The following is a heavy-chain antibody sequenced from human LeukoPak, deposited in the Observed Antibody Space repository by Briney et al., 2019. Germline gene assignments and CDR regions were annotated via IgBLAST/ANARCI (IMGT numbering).Heavy chain of an antibody. CDR1: GFSFSDSV. CDR3: ARGLQGYYDSLTGYYRGRYYFDY. CDR2: ISHDVKTT. D-gene: IGHD3-9*01. V-gene: IGHV3-30*04. J-gene: IGHJ4*02. Sequence: GGSLRLSCVASGFSFSDSVIHGVRQAPGKGLEWVAVISHDVKTTYYADSAKGRFTISRDNSRNTVFLQMNRLRAEDTAVYYCARGLQGYYDSLTGYYRGRYYFDYWGQGTLVTVSS.